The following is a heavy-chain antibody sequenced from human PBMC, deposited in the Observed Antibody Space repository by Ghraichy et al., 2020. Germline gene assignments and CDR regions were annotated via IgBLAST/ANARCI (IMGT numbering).Heavy chain of an antibody. CDR1: GGSISSYY. CDR2: IYYSGST. J-gene: IGHJ4*02. V-gene: IGHV4-59*01. Sequence: SETLSLTCTVSGGSISSYYWSWIRQPPGKGLEWIGYIYYSGSTNYNPSLKSRVTISVDTSKNQFSLKLSSVTAADTAVYYCARAGRSDSSSQDYWGQGTLGTVSS. CDR3: ARAGRSDSSSQDY. D-gene: IGHD6-13*01.